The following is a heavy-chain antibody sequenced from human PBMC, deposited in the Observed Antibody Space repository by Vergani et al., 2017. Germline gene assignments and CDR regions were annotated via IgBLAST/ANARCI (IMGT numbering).Heavy chain of an antibody. V-gene: IGHV1-69*01. J-gene: IGHJ4*02. CDR3: ARDRNLRRNIAVVPAAIV. CDR2: IIPIFGTA. D-gene: IGHD2-2*01. CDR1: GGTFSSYA. Sequence: QVQLVQSGAEVKKPGSSVKVSCKASGGTFSSYAISWVRQAPGQGLEWMGGIIPIFGTANYAQKFQGRVTITADESTSTAYMELSSLRSEDTAVYYCARDRNLRRNIAVVPAAIVWGQGTLVTVSS.